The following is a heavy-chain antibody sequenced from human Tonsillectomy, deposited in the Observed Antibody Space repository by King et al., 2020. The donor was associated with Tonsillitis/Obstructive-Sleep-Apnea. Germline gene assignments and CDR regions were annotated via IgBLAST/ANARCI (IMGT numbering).Heavy chain of an antibody. CDR3: AREDGYCSGGSCYSKAFDI. CDR2: ISHDGGNK. J-gene: IGHJ3*02. V-gene: IGHV3-30*01. CDR1: RFTFSSYA. Sequence: VQLVESGGGVVQPGRSLRLSCAASRFTFSSYAMHWVRQVPGKGLEWVAVISHDGGNKYYADSVKGRFTISRDNSKNTLYLQMNSLRAEDTAVYYCAREDGYCSGGSCYSKAFDIWGQGTMVTVSS. D-gene: IGHD2-15*01.